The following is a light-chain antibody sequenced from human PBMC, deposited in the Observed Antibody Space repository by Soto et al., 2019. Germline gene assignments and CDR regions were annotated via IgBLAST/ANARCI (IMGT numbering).Light chain of an antibody. CDR1: QTVNTY. J-gene: IGKJ1*01. CDR2: AAS. CDR3: QQSYSTPPT. V-gene: IGKV1-39*01. Sequence: DIQMTQSPSSLSASIGDRVTITCRASQTVNTYLHWYQQKPGKAPKLLIYAASSLQSGVPSRFSGSGSGTDFTLTISSLQPEDFATYYCQQSYSTPPTFGQGTKVDI.